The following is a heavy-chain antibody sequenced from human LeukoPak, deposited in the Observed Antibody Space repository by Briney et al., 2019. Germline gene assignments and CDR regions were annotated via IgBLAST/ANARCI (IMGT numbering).Heavy chain of an antibody. CDR3: ARVVVAAAIPYFGY. CDR2: INHSGST. V-gene: IGHV4-34*01. D-gene: IGHD2-2*02. J-gene: IGHJ4*02. CDR1: GGSFSGYY. Sequence: SETLSLTCAVYGGSFSGYYWSWIRQPPGKGLEWIGEINHSGSTNYNPSLKSRVTISVDTSKNQFSLKLSSVTAADTAVYYCARVVVAAAIPYFGYWGQGTLATVSS.